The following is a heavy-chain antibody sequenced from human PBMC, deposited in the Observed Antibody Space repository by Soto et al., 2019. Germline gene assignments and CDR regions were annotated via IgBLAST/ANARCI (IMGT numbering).Heavy chain of an antibody. CDR3: ARQIYDSDTGPNFQYYFDS. D-gene: IGHD3-22*01. V-gene: IGHV5-10-1*01. Sequence: GESLKISCKGSGYSFAGYWITWVRQKPGKGLEWMGRIDPSDSQTYYSPSFRGHVTISASKSITTVFLQWSSLRASDTAMYYCARQIYDSDTGPNFQYYFDSWGQGTPVTVSS. J-gene: IGHJ4*02. CDR1: GYSFAGYW. CDR2: IDPSDSQT.